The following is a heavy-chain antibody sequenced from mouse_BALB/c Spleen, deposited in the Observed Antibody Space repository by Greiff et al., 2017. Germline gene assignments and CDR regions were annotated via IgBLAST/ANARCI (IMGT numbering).Heavy chain of an antibody. CDR3: ARKKALYYGSSYYAMDY. CDR2: ISSGGST. V-gene: IGHV5-6-5*01. Sequence: EVKLVESGGGLVKPGGSLKLSCAASGFTFSSYAMSWVRQTPEKRLEWVASISSGGSTYYPDSVKGRFTISRDNARNILYLQMSSLRSEDTAMYYCARKKALYYGSSYYAMDYWGQGTSVTVSS. CDR1: GFTFSSYA. J-gene: IGHJ4*01. D-gene: IGHD1-1*01.